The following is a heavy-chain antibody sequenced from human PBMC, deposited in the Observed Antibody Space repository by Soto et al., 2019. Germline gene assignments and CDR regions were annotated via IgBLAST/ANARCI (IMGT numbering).Heavy chain of an antibody. V-gene: IGHV3-48*01. CDR1: GFTFSSDS. J-gene: IGHJ4*02. Sequence: EVQLVESGGGLVQPGGSLRLSCAASGFTFSSDSMNWVRQAPGKGLEWVSYISSSSSTIYYADSVKGRFTISRDNAKNSLYLQMNSLRAEDTAVYYCARDLNYGPFDYWGQGTLVTVSS. CDR2: ISSSSSTI. D-gene: IGHD4-17*01. CDR3: ARDLNYGPFDY.